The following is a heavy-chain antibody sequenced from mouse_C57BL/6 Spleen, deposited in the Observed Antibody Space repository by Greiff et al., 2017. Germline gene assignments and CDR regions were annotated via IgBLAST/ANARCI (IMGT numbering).Heavy chain of an antibody. J-gene: IGHJ4*01. V-gene: IGHV1-82*01. CDR2: IYPGDGDT. CDR1: GYAFSSSW. D-gene: IGHD1-1*01. CDR3: ARPYYGSSYAMDY. Sequence: VQLQQSGPELVKPGASVKISCKASGYAFSSSWMNWVKQRPGKGLEWIGRIYPGDGDTNYNGKFKGKATLTADKSSSTAYMQLSSLTSEDSAVYFCARPYYGSSYAMDYWCQGTSVTVSS.